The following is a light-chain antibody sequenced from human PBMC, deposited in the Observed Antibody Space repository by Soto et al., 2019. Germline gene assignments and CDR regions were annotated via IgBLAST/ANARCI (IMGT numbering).Light chain of an antibody. CDR2: GSS. Sequence: EVVLTQSPGTLSLSPGERATLSCRASQSVSNKYLAWYQQKPGQAPRLLIFGSSDRATGIPDRFSGSGSGTDFTLTISRLDPEDFAVYYCQQYGSSPPYTFGQGTKLAIK. CDR3: QQYGSSPPYT. CDR1: QSVSNKY. V-gene: IGKV3-20*01. J-gene: IGKJ2*01.